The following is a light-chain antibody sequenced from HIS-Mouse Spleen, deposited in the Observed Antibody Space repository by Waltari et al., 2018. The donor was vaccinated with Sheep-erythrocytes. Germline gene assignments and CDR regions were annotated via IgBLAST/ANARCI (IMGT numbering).Light chain of an antibody. V-gene: IGKV1-39*01. CDR3: QQSYSTPQFT. J-gene: IGKJ3*01. Sequence: DIQMTQSPFSLSASVGDRVTITCRESQSISSYLNWYQQKPGKSPNLLIYAASSLQSGVPSRFSGSGSGTNFTLTISSLQPEDFATYYCQQSYSTPQFTFGPGTKVDIK. CDR2: AAS. CDR1: QSISSY.